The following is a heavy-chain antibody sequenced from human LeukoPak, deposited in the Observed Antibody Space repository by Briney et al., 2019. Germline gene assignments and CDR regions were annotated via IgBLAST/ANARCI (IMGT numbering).Heavy chain of an antibody. V-gene: IGHV3-7*03. J-gene: IGHJ4*02. CDR2: IKQDGSKK. Sequence: GGSLRLSCVASGFPFSSYWMTWVRQARGKGLEWVANIKQDGSKKSYVDSVKGRFTISRDNAKNLLYLQMNSLRAEDTAVYYCARDWGRVTYWGQGTLVTVSS. CDR3: ARDWGRVTY. CDR1: GFPFSSYW. D-gene: IGHD3-10*01.